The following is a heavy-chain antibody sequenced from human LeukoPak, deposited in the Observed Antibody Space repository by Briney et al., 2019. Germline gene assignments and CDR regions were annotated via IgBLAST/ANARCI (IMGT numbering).Heavy chain of an antibody. CDR1: GLTFSSYS. V-gene: IGHV3-21*01. CDR3: ARDLGELGFDY. D-gene: IGHD2-21*01. Sequence: AGGSLRLSCAASGLTFSSYSMNWVRQAPGKGLEWVSSISSSSSYIYYADSVKGRFTISRDNAKNSLYLQMNSLRAEDTAVYYCARDLGELGFDYWGQGTLATVSS. CDR2: ISSSSSYI. J-gene: IGHJ4*02.